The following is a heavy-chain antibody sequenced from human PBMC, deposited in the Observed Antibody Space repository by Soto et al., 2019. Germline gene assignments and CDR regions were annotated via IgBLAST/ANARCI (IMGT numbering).Heavy chain of an antibody. Sequence: QVQLVESGGGVVQPGRSLRLSCAASGLTFSSYAMHWVRQAPGKGLEWVAVISYDGSNKYYADSVKGRFTISRDNSKNTLYLQMNSLRAEDTAVYYCARAVDTAMGDYDAFDIWGQGTMVTVSS. CDR3: ARAVDTAMGDYDAFDI. D-gene: IGHD5-18*01. J-gene: IGHJ3*02. CDR2: ISYDGSNK. V-gene: IGHV3-30-3*01. CDR1: GLTFSSYA.